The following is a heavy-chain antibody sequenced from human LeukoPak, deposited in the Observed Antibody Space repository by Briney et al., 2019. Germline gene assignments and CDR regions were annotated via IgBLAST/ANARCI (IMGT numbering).Heavy chain of an antibody. CDR3: ARDPFGVVNWFDP. CDR2: INQDGSEK. Sequence: PGGSLRLSCAASGFTFSSYWMSWVRQAPGKGLEWVANINQDGSEKYYVDSVKGRFTISRDNAKNSLYLQMNSLRAEDTAVYYRARDPFGVVNWFDPWGQGTLVTVSS. V-gene: IGHV3-7*01. CDR1: GFTFSSYW. J-gene: IGHJ5*02. D-gene: IGHD3-3*01.